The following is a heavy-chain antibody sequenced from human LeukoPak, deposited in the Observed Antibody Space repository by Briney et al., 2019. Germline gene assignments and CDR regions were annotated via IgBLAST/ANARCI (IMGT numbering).Heavy chain of an antibody. CDR1: GGTISRSRYS. V-gene: IGHV4-39*01. J-gene: IGHJ4*02. CDR3: ARLDPNSGDDH. Sequence: SETLSLTCIVSGGTISRSRYSWGWIRQPPGRGLEWIGNIHYSGSTYYNPSLKSRVTVSVDTSKNQFSLKLSSVTAADTAVYYCARLDPNSGDDHCGQGTLVTVSS. D-gene: IGHD2-15*01. CDR2: IHYSGST.